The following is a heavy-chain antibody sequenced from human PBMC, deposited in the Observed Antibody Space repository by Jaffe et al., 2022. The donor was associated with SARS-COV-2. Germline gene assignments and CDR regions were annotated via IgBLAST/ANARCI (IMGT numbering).Heavy chain of an antibody. V-gene: IGHV3-21*01. J-gene: IGHJ4*02. CDR3: ASPPSLAAAGVY. D-gene: IGHD6-13*01. CDR1: GFTFSSYS. CDR2: ISSSSSYI. Sequence: EVQLVESGGGLVKPGGSLRLSCAASGFTFSSYSMNWVRQAPGKGLEWVSSISSSSSYIYYADSVKGRFTISRDNAKNSLYLQMNSLRAEDTAVYYCASPPSLAAAGVYWGQGTLVTVSS.